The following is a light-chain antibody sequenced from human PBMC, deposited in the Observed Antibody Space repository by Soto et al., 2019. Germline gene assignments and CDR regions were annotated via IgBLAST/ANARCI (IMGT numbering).Light chain of an antibody. Sequence: QSALTQPASVSGSPGQSITISCTGSSSDIGDYKYVSWYKQHPGKAPKLMIYDVSNRPSGVSNRFSGSKSGNTASLTISGLQAEDAADYYCSSYTSTNFVIFGGGTQLTVL. CDR3: SSYTSTNFVI. J-gene: IGLJ2*01. CDR2: DVS. CDR1: SSDIGDYKY. V-gene: IGLV2-14*01.